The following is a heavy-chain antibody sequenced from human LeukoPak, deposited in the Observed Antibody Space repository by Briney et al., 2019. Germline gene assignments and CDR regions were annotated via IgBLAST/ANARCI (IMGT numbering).Heavy chain of an antibody. CDR1: GGSISSYY. D-gene: IGHD3-16*01. CDR2: IYYSGST. CDR3: ARDITGGEEY. J-gene: IGHJ4*02. Sequence: PSETLSLTCTVSGGSISSYYWSWIRQPPGKGLEWIGYIYYSGSTNYNPSLKSRVTISVDTSKNQFSLKLSSVTAADTAVYYCARDITGGEEYWGQGTLVTVSS. V-gene: IGHV4-59*01.